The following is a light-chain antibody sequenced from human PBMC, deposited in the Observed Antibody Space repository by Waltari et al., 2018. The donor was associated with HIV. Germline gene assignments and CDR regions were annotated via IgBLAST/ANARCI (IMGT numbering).Light chain of an antibody. Sequence: QSVLTQPPSASGTPGQRLTISCSTGAHFTIAGDYVFWFQQLPVATPTPLIYPTDRRPSWVTDRFSVSKSGTSASLAISGLRSEDEAHYYCAAWDDSLGGYVFGTGTKVTVL. V-gene: IGLV1-47*01. CDR3: AAWDDSLGGYV. CDR2: PTD. CDR1: AHFTIAGDY. J-gene: IGLJ1*01.